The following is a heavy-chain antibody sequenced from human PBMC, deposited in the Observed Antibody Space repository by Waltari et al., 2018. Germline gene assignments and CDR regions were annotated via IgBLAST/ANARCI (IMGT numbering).Heavy chain of an antibody. CDR2: IFHTEAT. CDR1: GGSITSLNL. D-gene: IGHD2-2*01. CDR3: VRAGYCSRSGCQTWAWD. J-gene: IGHJ4*02. V-gene: IGHV4-4*02. Sequence: QVQLQESGPGLVKPSGTLSLTCAVSGGSITSLNLWTWVRQPPGKGLVWIGEIFHTEATSYNPSLKSRLTISVDKSKNQFSLKLSSVTVADTAVYYCVRAGYCSRSGCQTWAWDWGQGTLVTVSS.